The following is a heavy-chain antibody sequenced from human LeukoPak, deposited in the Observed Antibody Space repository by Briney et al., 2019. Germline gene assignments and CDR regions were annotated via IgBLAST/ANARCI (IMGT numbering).Heavy chain of an antibody. J-gene: IGHJ4*02. CDR1: GFTFSSYG. V-gene: IGHV3-23*01. CDR2: ISGSGGST. CDR3: SIPSEAEEYFDY. D-gene: IGHD6-19*01. Sequence: GGSLRLSCAASGFTFSSYGMSWVRQAPGKGLEWVSSISGSGGSTYYADSVKGRFTISRDNSKSTLYLQMNSLRAEDTAVYYCSIPSEAEEYFDYWGQGTLVTVSS.